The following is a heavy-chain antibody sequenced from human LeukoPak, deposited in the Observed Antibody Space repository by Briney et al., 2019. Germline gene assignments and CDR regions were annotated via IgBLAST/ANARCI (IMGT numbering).Heavy chain of an antibody. J-gene: IGHJ4*01. CDR1: GFTFSSYS. D-gene: IGHD3-10*01. Sequence: PGGSLRLSCAASGFTFSSYSINWVRQAPGKGLEWVSVIYSGGSTYYADSVKGRFTISRDNSKNTVYLQMNSLRAEDTAVYYCARDSEPGGWFGKVDCWGHGTLVIVSS. CDR3: ARDSEPGGWFGKVDC. CDR2: IYSGGST. V-gene: IGHV3-66*01.